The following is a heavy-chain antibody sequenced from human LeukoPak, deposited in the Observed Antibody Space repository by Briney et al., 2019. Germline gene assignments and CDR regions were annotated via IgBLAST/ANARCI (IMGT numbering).Heavy chain of an antibody. D-gene: IGHD5-18*01. CDR2: IYYSGST. CDR1: GGSISSYY. CDR3: ARSLRAYSYGPPFDY. J-gene: IGHJ4*02. Sequence: SETLSLTCTVSGGSISSYYWSWIRQPPGKGLEWIGYIYYSGSTNYNPSLKSRVPISVDTSKNQFSLKLSSVTAADTAVYYCARSLRAYSYGPPFDYWGQGTLVTVSS. V-gene: IGHV4-59*01.